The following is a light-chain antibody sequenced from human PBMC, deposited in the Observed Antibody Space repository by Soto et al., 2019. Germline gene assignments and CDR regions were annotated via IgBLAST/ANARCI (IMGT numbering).Light chain of an antibody. CDR2: KAT. CDR3: QQYNDFQYT. Sequence: DIQMTQSPSTLSASVGDGVTITCWASQSIGSWLAWYQQKPGKAPKLLIYKATNLQSGVPSRFSGSGSGTDFSLTISSLQPVDSATYFCQQYNDFQYTFGPGTKLEI. V-gene: IGKV1-5*03. CDR1: QSIGSW. J-gene: IGKJ2*01.